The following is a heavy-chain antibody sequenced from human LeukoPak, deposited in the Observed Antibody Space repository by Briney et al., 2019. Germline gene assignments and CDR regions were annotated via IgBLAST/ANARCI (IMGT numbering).Heavy chain of an antibody. D-gene: IGHD5-18*01. CDR2: MNSKSGNT. CDR1: GYTFTSHD. Sequence: ASVKVSCKASGYTFTSHDINWVRQATGQGLEWMGWMNSKSGNTGYAQKFQGRVTMTRNTSIRTAYMELSSLRSKDTAVYYCARGVQLWSVYYYYYYGMDVWGQGTTVTVSS. CDR3: ARGVQLWSVYYYYYYGMDV. V-gene: IGHV1-8*01. J-gene: IGHJ6*02.